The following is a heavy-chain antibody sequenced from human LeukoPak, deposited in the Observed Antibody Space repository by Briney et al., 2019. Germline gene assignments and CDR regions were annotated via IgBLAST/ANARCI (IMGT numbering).Heavy chain of an antibody. CDR2: ISSSGDTI. Sequence: GGSLRLSCAASGLTFSSYEVNWVRQAPGKGLEWLSYISSSGDTIYYADSVQGRFTISRDNAKESLYLQMNSLRAEDTAVYYCAKDHKYCTNGVCSADFDYWGQGTLVTVSS. J-gene: IGHJ4*02. CDR3: AKDHKYCTNGVCSADFDY. CDR1: GLTFSSYE. D-gene: IGHD2-8*01. V-gene: IGHV3-48*03.